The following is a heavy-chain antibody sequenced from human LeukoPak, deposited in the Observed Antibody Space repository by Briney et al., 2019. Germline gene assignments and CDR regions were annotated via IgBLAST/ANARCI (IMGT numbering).Heavy chain of an antibody. J-gene: IGHJ4*02. V-gene: IGHV1-2*02. D-gene: IGHD3-22*01. Sequence: ASVKVSCKASGYTFTGYYMHWVRQAPGQGLEWMGWINPNSGGTNYAQKFQGRVTMTRDTSISTDYMELSRLRSDDTAVYYCARGGAYYYDSSGYFRQFDYWGQGTLVTVSS. CDR1: GYTFTGYY. CDR2: INPNSGGT. CDR3: ARGGAYYYDSSGYFRQFDY.